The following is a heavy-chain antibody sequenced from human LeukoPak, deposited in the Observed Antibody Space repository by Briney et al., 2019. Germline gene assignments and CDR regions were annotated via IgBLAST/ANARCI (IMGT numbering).Heavy chain of an antibody. J-gene: IGHJ5*02. V-gene: IGHV1-18*04. CDR2: IGAYNGNT. D-gene: IGHD2-2*01. Sequence: ASVKVSCKASGYTFTSYGISWVRQAPGQGLEWMGWIGAYNGNTNYAQKLQGRVTMTTDTSTSTAYMELRSLRSDDTAVYYCARVVVVPAATGIAAAGVNWFDPWGQGTLVTVSS. CDR3: ARVVVVPAATGIAAAGVNWFDP. CDR1: GYTFTSYG.